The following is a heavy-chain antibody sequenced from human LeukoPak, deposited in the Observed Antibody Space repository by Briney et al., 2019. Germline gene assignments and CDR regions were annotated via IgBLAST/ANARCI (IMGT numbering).Heavy chain of an antibody. CDR3: ARTYYDFWSGYYSPYYYYGMDV. CDR2: IYYSGST. D-gene: IGHD3-3*01. Sequence: PSETLSLTCTVSGGSISSYYWSWIRQPPGKGLEWIGYIYYSGSTNYNPSLKSRVTISVDMSKNQFSLKLSSVTAADTAVYYCARTYYDFWSGYYSPYYYYGMDVWGQGTTVTVSS. CDR1: GGSISSYY. J-gene: IGHJ6*02. V-gene: IGHV4-59*01.